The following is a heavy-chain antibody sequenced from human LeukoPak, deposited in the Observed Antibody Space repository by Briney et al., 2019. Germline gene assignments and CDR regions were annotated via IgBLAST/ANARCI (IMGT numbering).Heavy chain of an antibody. V-gene: IGHV3-15*01. CDR3: TTPGGSGQGYFGY. D-gene: IGHD3-16*01. CDR1: GFAFANAW. J-gene: IGHJ4*02. CDR2: IKSKTDGGTI. Sequence: PGGSLRLSCAASGFAFANAWMTWVRQAPGKGLEWLGRIKSKTDGGTIDYAAPVGGRFTISRDDSKNTLYLQMNSLKTEDTAVYYCTTPGGSGQGYFGYWGQGTLVTVSS.